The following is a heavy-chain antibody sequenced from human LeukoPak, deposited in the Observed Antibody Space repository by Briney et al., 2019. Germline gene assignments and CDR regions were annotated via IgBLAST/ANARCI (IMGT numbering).Heavy chain of an antibody. V-gene: IGHV3-9*03. D-gene: IGHD3-16*01. CDR1: GFTFDDYA. CDR3: AKGGARLSLFTSFDY. Sequence: GGSLRLSCAASGFTFDDYAMHWVRQAPGRGLEWVSGISWNSGSIGYADSAKGRFTISRDNAKNSLYLQMNSLRPEDMALYYCAKGGARLSLFTSFDYWGQGTLATVSS. CDR2: ISWNSGSI. J-gene: IGHJ4*02.